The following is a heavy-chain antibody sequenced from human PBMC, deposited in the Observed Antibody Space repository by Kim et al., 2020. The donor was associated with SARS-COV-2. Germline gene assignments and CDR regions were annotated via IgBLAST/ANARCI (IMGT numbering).Heavy chain of an antibody. Sequence: GGSLRLSCAASGFTFDDYAMHWVRQAPGKGLEWVSLISWDGGSTYYADSVKGRFTISRDNSKNSLYLQMNSLRAEDTALYYCAKDMHYDSSGYDYWGQGTLVTVSS. D-gene: IGHD3-22*01. CDR3: AKDMHYDSSGYDY. J-gene: IGHJ4*02. CDR1: GFTFDDYA. V-gene: IGHV3-43D*03. CDR2: ISWDGGST.